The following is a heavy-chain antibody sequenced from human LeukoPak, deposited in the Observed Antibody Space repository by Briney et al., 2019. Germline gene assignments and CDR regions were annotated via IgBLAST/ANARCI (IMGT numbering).Heavy chain of an antibody. V-gene: IGHV3-21*01. D-gene: IGHD1-1*01. CDR1: GFSFSTFW. CDR3: ARESTKRTYNWFDP. J-gene: IGHJ5*02. CDR2: ISSSSSYI. Sequence: GGSLRLCWSASGFSFSTFWMSWVRQAPGKGPELVSSISSSSSYIYYADSVKGRFTISRDNAKNSLYLQMNSLRAEDTAVYYCARESTKRTYNWFDPWGQGTLVTVSS.